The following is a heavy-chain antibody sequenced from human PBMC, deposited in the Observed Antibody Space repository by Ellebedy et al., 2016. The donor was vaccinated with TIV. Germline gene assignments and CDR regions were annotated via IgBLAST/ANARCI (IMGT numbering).Heavy chain of an antibody. D-gene: IGHD1-1*01. CDR3: ARGWVWMSRRFDY. Sequence: GESLKISXAASGFTFSTSMMSWVRQAPGKGLEWVSTISTSGGTTHYPDSVKGRFTISRDNSKNTLCLQMNSLRADDTALYYCARGWVWMSRRFDYWGQGTLVTVSS. CDR2: ISTSGGTT. V-gene: IGHV3-23*01. J-gene: IGHJ4*02. CDR1: GFTFSTSM.